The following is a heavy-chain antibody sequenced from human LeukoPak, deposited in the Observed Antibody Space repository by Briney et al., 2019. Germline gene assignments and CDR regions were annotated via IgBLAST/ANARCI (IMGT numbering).Heavy chain of an antibody. CDR2: IGRGGTDT. J-gene: IGHJ4*02. V-gene: IGHV3-23*01. CDR3: VKHSGGVYGNSDY. CDR1: GFTFSSHA. Sequence: GGSLRLSCVASGFTFSSHAARWVRQAPGKGLEWVSTIGRGGTDTYYAASVRGRSTISKDRSKNTLQMNSLSAEDTAIYYCVKHSGGVYGNSDYWGQGILVTVSS. D-gene: IGHD1-1*01.